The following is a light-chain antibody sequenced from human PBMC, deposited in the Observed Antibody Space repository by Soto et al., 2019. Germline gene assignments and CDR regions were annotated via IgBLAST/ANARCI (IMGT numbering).Light chain of an antibody. CDR1: QNVNNHY. CDR2: GAS. CDR3: QQYDSYSPT. Sequence: ENVLTQSPGTLSLSPGERATLSCRASQNVNNHYLAWYQHKPGQAPRLLIYGASRRAAAIPDRFSASGSGTDFTLSISRLEPEDFATYYCQQYDSYSPTFGQGTKVEIK. J-gene: IGKJ1*01. V-gene: IGKV3-20*01.